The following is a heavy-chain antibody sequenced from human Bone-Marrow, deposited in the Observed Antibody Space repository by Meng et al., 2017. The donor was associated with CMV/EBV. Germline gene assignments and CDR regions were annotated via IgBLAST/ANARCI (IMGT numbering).Heavy chain of an antibody. J-gene: IGHJ5*02. V-gene: IGHV1-18*01. CDR2: ISANNGNT. Sequence: ASVKVSCKASNYNFINYVISWVRQAPGQGLEWVGWISANNGNTNYAQKFQGRVTMTTHTSTSTVYMELRSLRSDDTAVYYCARGTIRDFSALSWGQGTLVTVSS. D-gene: IGHD5-24*01. CDR1: NYNFINYV. CDR3: ARGTIRDFSALS.